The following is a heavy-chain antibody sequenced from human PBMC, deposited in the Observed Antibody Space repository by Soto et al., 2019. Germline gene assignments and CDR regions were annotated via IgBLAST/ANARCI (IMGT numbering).Heavy chain of an antibody. CDR1: GYTFTSYY. V-gene: IGHV1-46*03. D-gene: IGHD2-15*01. CDR2: INPSGGST. Sequence: ASVKVSCKASGYTFTSYYMHWVRQAPGQGLEWMGIINPSGGSTSYAQEFQGRVTMTRDTSTSTVYMELSSLRSEDTAVYYCASGLGYCSGGSCYGLDYWGQGTLVNVSS. CDR3: ASGLGYCSGGSCYGLDY. J-gene: IGHJ4*02.